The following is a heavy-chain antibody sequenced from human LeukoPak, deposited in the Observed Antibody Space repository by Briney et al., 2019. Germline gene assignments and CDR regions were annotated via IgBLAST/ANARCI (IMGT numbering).Heavy chain of an antibody. Sequence: GGSLRLSCAVSGFNFSRYSINWVRQAPGKGLEWVSSISSSSSYKFYADSVKGRFTISRDNAKNSLYLQMNSLRAEDTAVYYCARSSSGPFWYFDLWGRGTLVTVSS. CDR3: ARSSSGPFWYFDL. CDR1: GFNFSRYS. J-gene: IGHJ2*01. D-gene: IGHD3-22*01. CDR2: ISSSSSYK. V-gene: IGHV3-21*01.